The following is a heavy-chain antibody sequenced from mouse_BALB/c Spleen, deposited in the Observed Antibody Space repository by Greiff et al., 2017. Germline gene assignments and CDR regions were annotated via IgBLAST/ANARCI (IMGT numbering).Heavy chain of an antibody. Sequence: VQLQQSGPELMKPGASVKISCKASGYSFTSYYMHWVKQSHGKSLEWIGYIDPFNGGTSYNQKFKGKATLTVDKSSSTAYMHLSSLTSEDSAVYYCARRGYDYDAGYAMDYWGQGTSVTVSS. CDR1: GYSFTSYY. V-gene: IGHV1S135*01. D-gene: IGHD2-4*01. CDR2: IDPFNGGT. CDR3: ARRGYDYDAGYAMDY. J-gene: IGHJ4*01.